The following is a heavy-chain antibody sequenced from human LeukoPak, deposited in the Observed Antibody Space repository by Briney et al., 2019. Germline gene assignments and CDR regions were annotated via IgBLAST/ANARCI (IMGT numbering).Heavy chain of an antibody. J-gene: IGHJ4*02. CDR2: IYTSGST. CDR3: ANYYGGSINY. D-gene: IGHD4-23*01. CDR1: GGSISSGSYY. V-gene: IGHV4-61*02. Sequence: SQTLSLTCTVSGGSISSGSYYWSWIRQPAGKGLEWIGRIYTSGSTNYNPSLKSRVTMSADTSKNQFSLKLSSVTAADTAVYYCANYYGGSINYWGQGTLVTVSS.